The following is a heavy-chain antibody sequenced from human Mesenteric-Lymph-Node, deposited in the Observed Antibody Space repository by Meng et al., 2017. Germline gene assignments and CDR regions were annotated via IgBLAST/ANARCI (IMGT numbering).Heavy chain of an antibody. V-gene: IGHV4-34*01. CDR3: ARGRGYGDYGSLY. J-gene: IGHJ4*02. CDR2: INHSGST. CDR1: GGCVSGYY. Sequence: QVQLQQWGTGLWRPSETLSLTCAVYGGCVSGYYWSWIRQPPGKGLEWIGEINHSGSTNYNPSLKSRVTISVDTSKNQFSLKLSSVTAADTAVYYCARGRGYGDYGSLYWGQGTLVTVSS. D-gene: IGHD4-17*01.